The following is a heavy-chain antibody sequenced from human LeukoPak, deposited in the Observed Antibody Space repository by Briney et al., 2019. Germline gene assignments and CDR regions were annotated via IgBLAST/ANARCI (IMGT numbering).Heavy chain of an antibody. V-gene: IGHV4-59*01. D-gene: IGHD3-22*01. J-gene: IGHJ4*02. CDR1: GDSIRSYY. CDR3: ARGNYCDSPYDY. Sequence: KPSETLSLTCTVSGDSIRSYYWSWIRQPPGKGLEWIGYIYYSGSTNYNPTLKSRVTISVDTSKNQFSLKLSSVTAADTAVYYCARGNYCDSPYDYWGQGTLVTVSS. CDR2: IYYSGST.